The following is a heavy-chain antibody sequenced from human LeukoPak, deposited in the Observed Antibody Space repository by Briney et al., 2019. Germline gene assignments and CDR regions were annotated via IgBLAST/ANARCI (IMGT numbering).Heavy chain of an antibody. D-gene: IGHD6-19*01. Sequence: GGSLRLSCAASGFTFDDYAMHWVRQAPGKGLEWVSGISWNSGSIGYADSVKGRFTISRDNAKNSLYLQMNSLRAEDTAVYYCARSSYPYYFDYWGQGTLVTVSS. CDR2: ISWNSGSI. CDR1: GFTFDDYA. CDR3: ARSSYPYYFDY. V-gene: IGHV3-9*01. J-gene: IGHJ4*02.